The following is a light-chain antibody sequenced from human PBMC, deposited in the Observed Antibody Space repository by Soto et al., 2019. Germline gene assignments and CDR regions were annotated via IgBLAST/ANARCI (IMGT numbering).Light chain of an antibody. CDR2: GAS. CDR1: QSISIN. Sequence: EIVLTKSPGTMSVSPGDRVTLSCRASQSISINLAWYQHKPGQAPRLLIHGASTMATGVPARISGSGSGTEFTLTISSLQSEDFAVYYCQQFRNWPWTFGQGTKVEVK. V-gene: IGKV3D-15*01. J-gene: IGKJ1*01. CDR3: QQFRNWPWT.